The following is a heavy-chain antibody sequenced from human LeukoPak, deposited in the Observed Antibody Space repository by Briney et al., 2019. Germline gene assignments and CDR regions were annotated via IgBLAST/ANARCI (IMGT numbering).Heavy chain of an antibody. V-gene: IGHV3-30*03. CDR2: ISYDGSNK. Sequence: GRSLILSCAASGFTFSSYGMHWVRQAPGKGLEWVALISYDGSNKFYGDSVKGRFTISRDNSKNTVYLQMNSLRAEDTAVYYCAREASVRGVTEYFDYWGQGTLVTVSS. CDR1: GFTFSSYG. J-gene: IGHJ4*02. D-gene: IGHD3-10*01. CDR3: AREASVRGVTEYFDY.